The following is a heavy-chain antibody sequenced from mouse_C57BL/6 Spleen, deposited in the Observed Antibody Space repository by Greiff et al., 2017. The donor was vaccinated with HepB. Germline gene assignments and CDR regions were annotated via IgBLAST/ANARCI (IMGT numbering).Heavy chain of an antibody. D-gene: IGHD1-1*01. CDR3: ARIPDYYGSSGYYFDY. J-gene: IGHJ2*01. V-gene: IGHV8-12*01. Sequence: QVTLKESGPGILQSSQTLSLTCSFSGFSLSTSGMGVSWIRQPSGKGLEWLAHIYWDDDKRYNPSLKSRLTISKDTSRNQVFLKITSVDTADTATYYCARIPDYYGSSGYYFDYWGQGTTLTVSS. CDR2: IYWDDDK. CDR1: GFSLSTSGMG.